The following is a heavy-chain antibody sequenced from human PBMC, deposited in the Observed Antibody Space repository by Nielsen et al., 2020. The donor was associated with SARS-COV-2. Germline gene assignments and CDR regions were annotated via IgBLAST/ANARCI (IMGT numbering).Heavy chain of an antibody. CDR2: IYNSGST. V-gene: IGHV4-30-4*01. D-gene: IGHD1-26*01. J-gene: IGHJ5*02. CDR3: VRVELLLEGVHWFDP. Sequence: SETLSLTCTVSGGSITSGDYFWSWIRQPPGKGLEWIGYIYNSGSTSYNPSLKSRLTISVDTSKIQCSLKLSSVTAADTAVYYCVRVELLLEGVHWFDPWGQGTLVTVSS. CDR1: GGSITSGDYF.